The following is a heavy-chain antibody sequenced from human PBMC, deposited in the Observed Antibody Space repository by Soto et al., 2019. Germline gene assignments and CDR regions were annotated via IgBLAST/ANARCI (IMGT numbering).Heavy chain of an antibody. Sequence: GWSLRLSCTASGLTFSTCGMHWVRQAPGKGLEWVTFLWSNGRNQYYADSVKGRFTFSRDDSKNTLYLQMNSLRAEDTAVYYCGRERGPFDAFDIWGQGTMVTVS. CDR1: GLTFSTCG. J-gene: IGHJ3*02. V-gene: IGHV3-33*01. D-gene: IGHD3-16*01. CDR3: GRERGPFDAFDI. CDR2: LWSNGRNQ.